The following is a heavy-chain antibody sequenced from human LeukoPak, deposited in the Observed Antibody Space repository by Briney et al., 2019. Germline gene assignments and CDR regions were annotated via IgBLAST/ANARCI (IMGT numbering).Heavy chain of an antibody. CDR2: ISGSGDSK. V-gene: IGHV3-23*01. CDR3: AKVGGGYFFDA. CDR1: GFTFSSSA. J-gene: IGHJ4*02. Sequence: HTGGSLRLSCAASGFTFSSSATSWVRQAPGKGLGWDSVISGSGDSKYYADSVKGWLTISRDNSKNTLYLQINSLRAEDTAVYYCAKVGGGYFFDAWGQGTLVTVSS. D-gene: IGHD1-26*01.